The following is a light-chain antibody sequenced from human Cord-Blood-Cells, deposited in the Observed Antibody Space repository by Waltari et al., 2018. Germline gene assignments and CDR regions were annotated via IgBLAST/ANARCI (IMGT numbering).Light chain of an antibody. CDR3: QHYYSTHT. J-gene: IGKJ3*01. Sequence: DIQMTQSPSSLSASVGDRVTITCRASQSISSYLNWYQQKPGKAPKLLIYAASSLQSGVPSRFSSSGSTTDFTLTISSLPPEDFTTYYCQHYYSTHTFGPGTKVDIK. CDR1: QSISSY. CDR2: AAS. V-gene: IGKV1-39*01.